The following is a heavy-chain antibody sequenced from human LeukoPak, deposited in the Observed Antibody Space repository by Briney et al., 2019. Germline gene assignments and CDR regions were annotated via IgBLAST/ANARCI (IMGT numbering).Heavy chain of an antibody. CDR3: ARDASYSSSYMDY. Sequence: GGSLRLSCAASGFTFSSYWMHWVRQVPGKGLVWVSRINDDERSTSYADSVKGRFTISRDNSKNTLYLQMNSLRAEDTAVYYCARDASYSSSYMDYWGQGTLVTVSS. J-gene: IGHJ4*02. V-gene: IGHV3-74*01. CDR2: INDDERST. CDR1: GFTFSSYW. D-gene: IGHD6-13*01.